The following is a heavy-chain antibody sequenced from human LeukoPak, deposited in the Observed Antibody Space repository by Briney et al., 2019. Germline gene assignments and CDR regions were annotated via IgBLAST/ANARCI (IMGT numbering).Heavy chain of an antibody. J-gene: IGHJ4*02. Sequence: PSETLSLTCAVYGGSFSGYYWSWIRQPPGKGLEWIGEINHSGSTNYNPSLKSRVTISVDTSKNQFSLKLSSVTAADTAVYYCARAIRGYSSGWYELFYFGYWGQGTLVTVSS. V-gene: IGHV4-34*01. CDR2: INHSGST. CDR1: GGSFSGYY. D-gene: IGHD6-19*01. CDR3: ARAIRGYSSGWYELFYFGY.